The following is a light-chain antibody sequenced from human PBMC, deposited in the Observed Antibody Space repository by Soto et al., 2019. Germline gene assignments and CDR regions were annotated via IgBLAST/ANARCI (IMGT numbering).Light chain of an antibody. V-gene: IGKV3-20*01. CDR2: DAS. CDR3: QQYGSSSYT. Sequence: EIVLTQSPGTLSLSPGERATLSCRASQSVSSTYLAWYQQKPGQAPRLLIYDASSRATGIPDRFSGSGSGPVFTLTITRLEPEDFAVYYCQQYGSSSYTFGQGSKLEIK. J-gene: IGKJ2*01. CDR1: QSVSSTY.